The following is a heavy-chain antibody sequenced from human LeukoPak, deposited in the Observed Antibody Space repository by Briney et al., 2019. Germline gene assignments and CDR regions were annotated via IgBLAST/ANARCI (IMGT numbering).Heavy chain of an antibody. Sequence: KPGGSLRLSCAASGFTFSYYTMNWVRQAPGKGLEWVSSINYNSGYIYYADSVKGRFTVSRDNAKDSLYLQMNSLRAEDTAVYYCTRSARRVLIQDSRNYFDPWGQGVLVTVSS. CDR3: TRSARRVLIQDSRNYFDP. CDR2: INYNSGYI. CDR1: GFTFSYYT. V-gene: IGHV3-21*01. D-gene: IGHD4-11*01. J-gene: IGHJ5*02.